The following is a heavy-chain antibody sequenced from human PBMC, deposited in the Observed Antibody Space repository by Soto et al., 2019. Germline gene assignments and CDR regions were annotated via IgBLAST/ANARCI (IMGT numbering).Heavy chain of an antibody. J-gene: IGHJ4*02. V-gene: IGHV1-3*05. D-gene: IGHD2-15*01. CDR2: INAGNGNT. CDR1: GYTFTSYA. CDR3: AGGTVVTHFDY. Sequence: QVQLVQSGAEEKKPGASVKVSCKASGYTFTSYAMHWVRQAPGQRLEWMGWINAGNGNTKYSQKFQGRVTITRDTSSSTAYMELSSRRSEETAGDYCAGGTVVTHFDYWGQGTLVTVSS.